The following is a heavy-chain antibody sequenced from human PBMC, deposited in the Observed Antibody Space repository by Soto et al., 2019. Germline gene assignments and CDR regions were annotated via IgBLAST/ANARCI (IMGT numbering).Heavy chain of an antibody. CDR2: ISYDGSNK. Sequence: GWSLRLACASSVFSFITYAMQWVRQAPGKGLQWVTVISYDGSNKYYIDSVKGRFTISRDNSKNTVYLQMNSLRPEDTAVYYCARDLGSRNSGDYYNLDYWGQGTLVTVSS. CDR3: ARDLGSRNSGDYYNLDY. D-gene: IGHD3-22*01. V-gene: IGHV3-30-3*01. CDR1: VFSFITYA. J-gene: IGHJ4*02.